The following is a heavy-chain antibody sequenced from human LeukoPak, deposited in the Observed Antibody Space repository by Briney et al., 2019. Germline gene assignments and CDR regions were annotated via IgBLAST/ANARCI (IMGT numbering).Heavy chain of an antibody. J-gene: IGHJ4*02. CDR1: GGSISNYY. Sequence: SETLSLTCTVSGGSISNYYWTWLRQPPGKGLEWIGYIYYSGSTNYNPSLKSRVSISVDTSNNQFSLKLNSVTAADTAVYYCARRSTNGPPYYLEYWGQGTPVTVSS. V-gene: IGHV4-59*08. D-gene: IGHD1/OR15-1a*01. CDR2: IYYSGST. CDR3: ARRSTNGPPYYLEY.